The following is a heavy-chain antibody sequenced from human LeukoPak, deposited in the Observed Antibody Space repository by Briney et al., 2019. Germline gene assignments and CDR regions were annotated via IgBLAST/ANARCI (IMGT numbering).Heavy chain of an antibody. Sequence: SXXSXSSYXXXXXRQPAGXXXXWXGRXXTSGSTNYNPSLKSRVTMSVDTSKNQFSLKLSSVTAADTAVYYCARERYSSSWSVRGPNFDYWGQGTLVTVSS. CDR3: ARERYSSSWSVRGPNFDY. D-gene: IGHD6-13*01. CDR1: XXSXSSYX. CDR2: XXTSGST. J-gene: IGHJ4*02. V-gene: IGHV4-4*07.